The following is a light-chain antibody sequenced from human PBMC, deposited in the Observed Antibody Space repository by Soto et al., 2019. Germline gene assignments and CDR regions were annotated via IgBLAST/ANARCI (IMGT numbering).Light chain of an antibody. V-gene: IGKV3-20*01. Sequence: EIVLTQSPGTLSLSPGERATLSCRASQSVSSRSLAWYQQNPGQAPRLLISGASMRASGVPVRFSGSRSGTDFTLTISRLEPEDFAVYYCQHYGETPITFGLGTRLE. CDR2: GAS. CDR3: QHYGETPIT. J-gene: IGKJ5*01. CDR1: QSVSSRS.